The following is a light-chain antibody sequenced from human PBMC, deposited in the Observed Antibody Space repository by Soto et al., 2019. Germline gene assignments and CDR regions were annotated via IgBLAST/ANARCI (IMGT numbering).Light chain of an antibody. J-gene: IGLJ2*01. Sequence: QSALTQPRSVSGSPGLSVTISCTGTSSDVGAYNSVSWYQQHPGEAPKLMIYDVNKRPSGVPDRFSGSKSGNTASLTISGLQAEDEADYYCCSYAGSYTLVFGGGTKLTVL. V-gene: IGLV2-11*01. CDR3: CSYAGSYTLV. CDR1: SSDVGAYNS. CDR2: DVN.